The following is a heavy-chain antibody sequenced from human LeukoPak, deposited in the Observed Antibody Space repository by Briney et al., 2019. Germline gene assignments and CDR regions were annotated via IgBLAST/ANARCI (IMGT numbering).Heavy chain of an antibody. V-gene: IGHV3-33*01. J-gene: IGHJ6*02. CDR1: GISFSAHG. Sequence: GGSLRLSCAASGISFSAHGMHWVRQAPGKGLEWVAIIRFDGSNIHYADSVKGRFTISRDNAKNSLYLQMNSLRDEDTAVYYCARFNGASDYGMDVWGQGTTVTVSS. CDR3: ARFNGASDYGMDV. D-gene: IGHD3-10*01. CDR2: IRFDGSNI.